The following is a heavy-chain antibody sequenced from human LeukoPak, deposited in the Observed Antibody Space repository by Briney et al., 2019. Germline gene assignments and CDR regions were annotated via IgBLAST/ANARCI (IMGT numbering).Heavy chain of an antibody. Sequence: SETLSLTCAVYGGSFSGYYWSWIRQPPGKGLEWIGEINHSGSTNYNPSLKSRVTISVDTSKNQFSLKLSSVTAADTAVYYCASLYFDWLSNDDYWGQGTLVTVSS. CDR3: ASLYFDWLSNDDY. D-gene: IGHD3-9*01. CDR1: GGSFSGYY. V-gene: IGHV4-34*01. CDR2: INHSGST. J-gene: IGHJ4*02.